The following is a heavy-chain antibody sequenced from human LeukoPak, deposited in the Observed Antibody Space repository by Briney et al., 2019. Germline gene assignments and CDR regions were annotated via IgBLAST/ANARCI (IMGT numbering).Heavy chain of an antibody. D-gene: IGHD6-19*01. CDR3: ARRPYSSGSLDY. V-gene: IGHV4-39*01. Sequence: SETLSLTCTVSGGSISNSSYYWGWIRQPPGKGLEWIGSIYYSGSTYYNPSLKSRVTISVDTSKNQFSLKLSSVTAADTAVYYCARRPYSSGSLDYWGQGTLVTVSS. CDR2: IYYSGST. J-gene: IGHJ4*02. CDR1: GGSISNSSYY.